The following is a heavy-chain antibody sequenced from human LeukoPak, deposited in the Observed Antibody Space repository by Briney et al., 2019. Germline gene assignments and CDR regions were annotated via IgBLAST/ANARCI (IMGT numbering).Heavy chain of an antibody. CDR1: GFTFSSYW. D-gene: IGHD6-6*01. CDR3: AREGGRSSSSLDY. V-gene: IGHV3-7*01. Sequence: GESLRLSCAASGFTFSSYWMSWVRQAPGKGLEWVANIKQDGSEKYYVDSVKGRFTISRDNAKNSLYLQMNSLRAEDTAVYYCAREGGRSSSSLDYWGQGTLVTVSS. J-gene: IGHJ4*02. CDR2: IKQDGSEK.